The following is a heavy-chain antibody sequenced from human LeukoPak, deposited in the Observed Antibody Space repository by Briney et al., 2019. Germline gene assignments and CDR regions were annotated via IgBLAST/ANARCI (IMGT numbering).Heavy chain of an antibody. D-gene: IGHD4-17*01. V-gene: IGHV4-4*07. CDR1: GGSISSYY. Sequence: SETLSLTCTVSGGSISSYYWSWSRQPAGKGLEWIGRTYTSGSTNYNPSLKSRVTMSVDASKNQFSLKLSSVPAADTAVYYCVRDESSDYGDYGRWDYYYYYMDVWGKGTTVTVSS. CDR3: VRDESSDYGDYGRWDYYYYYMDV. J-gene: IGHJ6*03. CDR2: TYTSGST.